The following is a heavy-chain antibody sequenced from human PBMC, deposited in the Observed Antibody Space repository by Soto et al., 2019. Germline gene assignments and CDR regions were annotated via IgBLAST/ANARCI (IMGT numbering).Heavy chain of an antibody. V-gene: IGHV3-30*18. Sequence: GGSLRLSCAASGFTFSSYGMHWVRQAPGKGLEWVAVISYDGSNKYYADSVKGRITISRDNSKNTLYLQMNSLRAEDTAVYYCANVIIVIPGAKGLAYWGQGALVTVSS. CDR1: GFTFSSYG. D-gene: IGHD2-2*01. CDR3: ANVIIVIPGAKGLAY. J-gene: IGHJ4*02. CDR2: ISYDGSNK.